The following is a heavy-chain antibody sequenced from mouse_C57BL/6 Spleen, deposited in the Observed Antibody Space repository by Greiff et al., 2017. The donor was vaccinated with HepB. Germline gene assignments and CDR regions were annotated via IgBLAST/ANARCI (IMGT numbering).Heavy chain of an antibody. CDR3: ARDPVVATYWYFDV. D-gene: IGHD1-1*01. CDR2: IDPANGNT. Sequence: EVQLQQSVAELVRPGASVKLSCTASGFNITNSYMHWVKQRPEQGLEWIGRIDPANGNTKYAPKFQGKATITADTSSNTAYLQLSSLTSEDTAIYYCARDPVVATYWYFDVWGTGTTVTVSS. V-gene: IGHV14-3*01. CDR1: GFNITNSY. J-gene: IGHJ1*03.